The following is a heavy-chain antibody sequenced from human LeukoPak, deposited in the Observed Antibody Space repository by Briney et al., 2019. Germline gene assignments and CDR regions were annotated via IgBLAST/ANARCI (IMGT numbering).Heavy chain of an antibody. CDR2: ISVYNGHT. CDR1: GYTFTGYG. D-gene: IGHD2-2*01. V-gene: IGHV1-18*01. CDR3: ARDEGYCRSTTCNSNWFDP. J-gene: IGHJ5*02. Sequence: ASVKVSCKASGYTFTGYGVSWVRQAPGQGLEWMGWISVYNGHTHYAQNPQGRVTVTTDTSTSTAYLELRSLRSDDTAVYYCARDEGYCRSTTCNSNWFDPWGQGTLVTVSS.